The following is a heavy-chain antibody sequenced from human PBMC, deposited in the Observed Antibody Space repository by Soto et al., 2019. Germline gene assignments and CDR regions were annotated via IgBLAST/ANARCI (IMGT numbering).Heavy chain of an antibody. D-gene: IGHD6-13*01. CDR3: ARASIAARPYGSSWYPIFDY. V-gene: IGHV4-4*07. CDR1: GGSISSYY. CDR2: IYTSGST. J-gene: IGHJ4*02. Sequence: SETLSLTCTVSGGSISSYYWSWIRQPAGKGLEWIGRIYTSGSTNYNPSLKSRVTMSVDTSKNQFSLRLSSVTAADTAVYYCARASIAARPYGSSWYPIFDYWGQGTLVTVSS.